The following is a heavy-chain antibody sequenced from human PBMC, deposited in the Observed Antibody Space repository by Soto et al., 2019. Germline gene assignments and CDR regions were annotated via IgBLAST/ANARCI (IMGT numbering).Heavy chain of an antibody. D-gene: IGHD2-2*01. J-gene: IGHJ6*02. CDR3: ASHVYCSTTSCYRFYYYYGMDV. V-gene: IGHV5-51*01. CDR2: IYPGDSDT. CDR1: GYSFTSYW. Sequence: GESLKISCKGSGYSFTSYWIGWVRQMPGKGLEWMGIIYPGDSDTRYSPSFQGQVAISADKSISTAYLQWSSLKASDTAMYYCASHVYCSTTSCYRFYYYYGMDVWGQGTTVTVSS.